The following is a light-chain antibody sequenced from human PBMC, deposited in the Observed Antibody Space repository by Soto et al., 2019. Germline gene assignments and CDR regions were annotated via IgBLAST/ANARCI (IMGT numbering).Light chain of an antibody. J-gene: IGKJ2*01. CDR3: QQYNNWPPYT. CDR1: QSVRSD. Sequence: EIVMTQPPATLSVSAGERATLSCRASQSVRSDLAWYQQKPGQAPRLLIYGASTRATGIPDRFSGSGSGTEFTLTIGSLQSEDFAVYYCQQYNNWPPYTFGQGTKLEIK. V-gene: IGKV3-15*01. CDR2: GAS.